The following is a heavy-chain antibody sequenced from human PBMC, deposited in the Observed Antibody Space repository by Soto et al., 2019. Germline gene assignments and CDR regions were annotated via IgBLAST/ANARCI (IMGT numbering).Heavy chain of an antibody. J-gene: IGHJ5*02. Sequence: QVQLVESGGGVVPPGRSLRLSCAASGFTFSSYGMHWVRQAPGKGLEWVAVIWYDGSNKYYADSVKGRFTISRDNSKNTLYLQMISLRAESTAVYYWARDVGYYDSSLDPCGEGTLVTVSS. CDR3: ARDVGYYDSSLDP. CDR1: GFTFSSYG. V-gene: IGHV3-33*01. CDR2: IWYDGSNK. D-gene: IGHD3-22*01.